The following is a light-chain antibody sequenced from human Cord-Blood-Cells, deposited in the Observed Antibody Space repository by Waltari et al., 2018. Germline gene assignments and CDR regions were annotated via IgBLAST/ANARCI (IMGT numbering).Light chain of an antibody. V-gene: IGKV1-5*03. J-gene: IGKJ2*03. CDR3: QQYNSYSS. Sequence: DIQMTQSPSTLSASVGDRVTITCRASQSISSWLAWYQQKPGKAPKLLIYKASSLESGVSSRCSGSGSGTEFTLTIISLQPDDFATYYGQQYNSYSSVGQGTKLEIK. CDR1: QSISSW. CDR2: KAS.